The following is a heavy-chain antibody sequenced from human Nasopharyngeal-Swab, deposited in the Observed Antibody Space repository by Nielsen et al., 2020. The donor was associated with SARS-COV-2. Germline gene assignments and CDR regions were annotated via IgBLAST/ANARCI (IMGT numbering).Heavy chain of an antibody. CDR3: ANLLV. CDR2: ISGSGGST. Sequence: GESLKISCAASGFTFSHYTMNWVRQAPGKGLEWVSAISGSGGSTYYADSVKGRFTISRDNSKNTLYLQMNSLRAEDTAVYYCANLLVWGQGTMVTVSS. J-gene: IGHJ3*01. CDR1: GFTFSHYT. V-gene: IGHV3-23*01.